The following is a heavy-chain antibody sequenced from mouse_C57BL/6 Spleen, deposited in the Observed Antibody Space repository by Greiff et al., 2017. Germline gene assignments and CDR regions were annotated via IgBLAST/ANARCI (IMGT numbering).Heavy chain of an antibody. CDR3: ARGHYGSSYAMDY. D-gene: IGHD1-1*01. V-gene: IGHV1-50*01. J-gene: IGHJ4*01. CDR2: IDPSDSYT. CDR1: GYTFTSYW. Sequence: QVQLQQPGAELVKPGASVKLSCKASGYTFTSYWMQWVKQRPGQGLEWIGEIDPSDSYTNYNQTFKGKATLTVGTSSSTAYMQLSSLTSEDSAVYYCARGHYGSSYAMDYWGQGTSVTVSS.